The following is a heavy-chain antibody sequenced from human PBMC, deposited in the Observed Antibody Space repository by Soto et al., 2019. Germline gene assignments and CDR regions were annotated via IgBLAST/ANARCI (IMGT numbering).Heavy chain of an antibody. CDR2: IYYSGST. J-gene: IGHJ4*02. Sequence: QVQLQESGPGLMKPSQTLSLTCTVSGDSISSGDYYWSWIRQPPGKGLEWIGYIYYSGSTYYTPSLKSRVTISVDTSKNQFSLKLSSVTAADTAVYYCARVDRVTLFGVLRWGQGTLVTVSS. V-gene: IGHV4-30-4*01. D-gene: IGHD3-3*01. CDR3: ARVDRVTLFGVLR. CDR1: GDSISSGDYY.